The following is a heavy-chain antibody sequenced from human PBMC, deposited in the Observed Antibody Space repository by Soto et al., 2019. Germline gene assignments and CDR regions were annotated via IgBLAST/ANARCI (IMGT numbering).Heavy chain of an antibody. CDR2: ISGSGGST. J-gene: IGHJ4*02. CDR3: AKDPIVVVPAAMLRWAGYFDY. D-gene: IGHD2-2*01. CDR1: GFTFIRYP. Sequence: PGGSLRLPCAASGFTFIRYPKSWVLQAPWKGLEWVSAISGSGGSTYYADSVKGRFTISRDNSKNTLYLQMNSLRAEDTAVYYCAKDPIVVVPAAMLRWAGYFDYWGQRTLVTVSS. V-gene: IGHV3-23*01.